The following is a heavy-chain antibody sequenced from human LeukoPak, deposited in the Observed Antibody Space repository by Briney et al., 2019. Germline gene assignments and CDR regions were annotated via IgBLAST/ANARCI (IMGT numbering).Heavy chain of an antibody. CDR1: GFTFSSYS. J-gene: IGHJ4*02. V-gene: IGHV3-7*01. D-gene: IGHD2-15*01. Sequence: GGSLRLSCAASGFTFSSYSMNWVRQAPGKGLEWVANIKQDGSAKYYVDSVKGRFTISRDNAKNSLYLQMGSLRAEDTAVYYCARFSGRNWGQGTLVTVSS. CDR3: ARFSGRN. CDR2: IKQDGSAK.